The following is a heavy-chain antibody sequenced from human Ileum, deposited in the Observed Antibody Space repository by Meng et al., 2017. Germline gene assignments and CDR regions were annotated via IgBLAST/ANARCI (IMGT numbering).Heavy chain of an antibody. V-gene: IGHV3-64*01. CDR2: ISGDGRAT. CDR1: GFTFRNHP. CDR3: AKEEIGDYDY. D-gene: IGHD3-3*01. J-gene: IGHJ4*02. Sequence: EVQLVESGGGGVQPGGAMRLSCEASGFTFRNHPMHWVRQTPGKGLESVSAISGDGRATYYANSVRGRFTISRDNSRNTLFLQMGSLTAEDMGVYYCAKEEIGDYDYWGQGTLVTVSS.